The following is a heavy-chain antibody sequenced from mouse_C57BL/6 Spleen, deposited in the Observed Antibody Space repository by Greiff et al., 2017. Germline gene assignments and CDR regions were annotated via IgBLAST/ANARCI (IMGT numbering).Heavy chain of an antibody. D-gene: IGHD1-1*01. V-gene: IGHV1-55*01. CDR2: IYPGSGST. J-gene: IGHJ2*01. CDR3: ARGGTTVVSTGYFDD. Sequence: VQLQQPGAELVKPGASVKMSCKASGYTFTSYWITWVKQRPGQGLEWIGDIYPGSGSTKYNEKFKSKATLTVDTSSSTAYMQLSSLTSEDSAVYYCARGGTTVVSTGYFDDWGQGTTLTVSS. CDR1: GYTFTSYW.